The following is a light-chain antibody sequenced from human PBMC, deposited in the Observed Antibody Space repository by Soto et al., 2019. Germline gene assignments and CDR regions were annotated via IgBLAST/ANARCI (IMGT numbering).Light chain of an antibody. Sequence: EIVLTQSPATLSLSPGERATLSCRASQSVSSYLAWYQQKPGQAPRLLIYDASNRATGIPARFSGSGSGTVFTLTISSLEPEDFAVYYCQQYGSSPYTFGQGTKLEIK. CDR2: DAS. CDR3: QQYGSSPYT. J-gene: IGKJ2*01. CDR1: QSVSSY. V-gene: IGKV3-11*01.